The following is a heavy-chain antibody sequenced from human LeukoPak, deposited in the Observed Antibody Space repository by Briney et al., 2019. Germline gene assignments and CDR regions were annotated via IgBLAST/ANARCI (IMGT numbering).Heavy chain of an antibody. CDR3: ARPGGYCNSTTCYTFQFFDY. J-gene: IGHJ4*02. CDR2: IYLGDSDT. D-gene: IGHD2-2*02. Sequence: GESLKISCKGSGYKSTNYWIGWVRQMPGKGLEWMGIIYLGDSDTVYSPSFQGRVTISADKSINTAYLQWSDLEASDTAMYYCARPGGYCNSTTCYTFQFFDYWGQGTLVTVSS. CDR1: GYKSTNYW. V-gene: IGHV5-51*01.